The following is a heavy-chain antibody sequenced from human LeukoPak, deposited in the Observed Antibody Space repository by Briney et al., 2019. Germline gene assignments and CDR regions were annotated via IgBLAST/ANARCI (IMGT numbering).Heavy chain of an antibody. D-gene: IGHD4-11*01. Sequence: SETLSLTCTVSGGSISSYYWSWIRRPPGKGLEWIGYIYYSGSTNYNPSLKSRVTISVDTSKNQFSLRLRSVTAADTAVYFCARGRVSSSTWYSTYYYYFYMDVWGKGTTVTVSS. CDR3: ARGRVSSSTWYSTYYYYFYMDV. J-gene: IGHJ6*03. V-gene: IGHV4-59*01. CDR2: IYYSGST. CDR1: GGSISSYY.